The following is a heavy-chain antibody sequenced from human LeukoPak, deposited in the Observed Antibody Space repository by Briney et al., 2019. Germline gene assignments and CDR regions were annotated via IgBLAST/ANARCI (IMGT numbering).Heavy chain of an antibody. V-gene: IGHV1-46*01. D-gene: IGHD5-24*01. CDR2: INPSGGST. CDR3: ATLMATIPFDY. Sequence: ASVKVSCKASGYTFTIYYMHWVRQAPGQGLEWMGIINPSGGSTSYAQKFQGRVTMTRDTSTSTVYMELSSLRSEDTAVYYCATLMATIPFDYWGQGTLVTVSS. J-gene: IGHJ4*02. CDR1: GYTFTIYY.